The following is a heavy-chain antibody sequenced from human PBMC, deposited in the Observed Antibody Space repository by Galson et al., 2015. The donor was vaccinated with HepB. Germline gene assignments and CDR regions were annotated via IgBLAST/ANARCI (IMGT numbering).Heavy chain of an antibody. V-gene: IGHV3-7*01. CDR3: ATEDCSGGLCLGH. D-gene: IGHD2-15*01. J-gene: IGHJ4*02. Sequence: SLRLSCAASGFTFTTYWMTWVRQAPGKGLEWVAHIKHDGSAIFYVESVKGRFTVSRDNAKNSLYLQMNSLRAEDTALYYCATEDCSGGLCLGHWGQGTLVTVSS. CDR1: GFTFTTYW. CDR2: IKHDGSAI.